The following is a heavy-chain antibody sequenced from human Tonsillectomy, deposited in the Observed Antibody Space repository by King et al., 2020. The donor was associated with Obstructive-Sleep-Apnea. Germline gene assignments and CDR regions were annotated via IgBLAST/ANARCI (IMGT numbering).Heavy chain of an antibody. CDR3: ARDLGNYDSSGYYWGGFDY. Sequence: VQLVESGGGLVQPGGSLRLSCAASGFTFSSYSMNWVRQAPGKGLEWVSYISSSSSTIYYADSVKGRFTISRDNAKNSLYLQMNSLRAEETAVYYCARDLGNYDSSGYYWGGFDYWGQGTLVTVSS. D-gene: IGHD3-22*01. V-gene: IGHV3-48*04. CDR2: ISSSSSTI. CDR1: GFTFSSYS. J-gene: IGHJ4*02.